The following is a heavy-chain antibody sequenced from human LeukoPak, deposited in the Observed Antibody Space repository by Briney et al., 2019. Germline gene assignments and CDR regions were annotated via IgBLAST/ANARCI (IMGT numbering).Heavy chain of an antibody. CDR1: GYSFTSHW. J-gene: IGHJ4*02. CDR2: IYPGDSDT. V-gene: IGHV5-51*01. D-gene: IGHD3-22*01. CDR3: ARCYYDSSGYPDY. Sequence: GESLKISCKGSGYSFTSHWIGWVRQMPGKGLEWMGIIYPGDSDTRYSPSFQGQVTISADKSISTAYLQWSSLKASDTAMYYCARCYYDSSGYPDYWGQGTLVTVSS.